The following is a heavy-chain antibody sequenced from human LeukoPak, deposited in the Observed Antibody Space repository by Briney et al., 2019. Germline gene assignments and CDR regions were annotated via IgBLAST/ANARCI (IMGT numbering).Heavy chain of an antibody. D-gene: IGHD6-13*01. CDR3: ARAGQQRGFDY. CDR1: GSTVSSNY. Sequence: GGSLRLSCAASGSTVSSNYMSWVRQAPGKGLEWVSVIYSGGSTYYADSVKGRFTISRDNSKNTLYLQMNSLRAEDTAVYYSARAGQQRGFDYWGRGTMVTVSS. V-gene: IGHV3-53*01. CDR2: IYSGGST. J-gene: IGHJ4*02.